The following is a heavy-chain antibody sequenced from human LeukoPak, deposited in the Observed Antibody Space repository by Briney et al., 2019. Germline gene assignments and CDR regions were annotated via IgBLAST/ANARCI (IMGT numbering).Heavy chain of an antibody. Sequence: CFNTNTENPTYAQCFTGRFFFSLDTSVSTAYLQISSLKAEDTAVYYCARQYCSGSICYYDYWGQGTLVTVSS. V-gene: IGHV7-4-1*02. D-gene: IGHD2-15*01. CDR2: FNTNTENP. J-gene: IGHJ4*02. CDR3: ARQYCSGSICYYDY.